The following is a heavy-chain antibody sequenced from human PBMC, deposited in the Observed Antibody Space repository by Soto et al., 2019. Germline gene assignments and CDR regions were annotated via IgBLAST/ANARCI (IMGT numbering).Heavy chain of an antibody. CDR1: GGSIITRNW. CDR2: VDHSGST. V-gene: IGHV4-4*02. Sequence: QVQLQESGPGLVKASGTLSLTCTVSGGSIITRNWWSWVRQPPGKGLEWIGEVDHSGSTNYNPSLPSRVTISVDMSKNKFSLKRIPPTTADTAVYYCARSEALSGTPGAPVDWGQGTLVNVSS. J-gene: IGHJ4*02. D-gene: IGHD1-26*01. CDR3: ARSEALSGTPGAPVD.